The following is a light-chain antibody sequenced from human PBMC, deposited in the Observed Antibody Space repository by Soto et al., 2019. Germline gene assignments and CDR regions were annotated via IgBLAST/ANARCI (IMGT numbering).Light chain of an antibody. J-gene: IGLJ2*01. Sequence: QSVLTQPASVSGSPGQSITMSCTGTSSDVGGYDYVAWYQQHPGKAPKLMIYDVNYRPSGVSSRFSSSKSGNTASLTISGLQAEDEADYYCSSYTTSSTLVVFGGGTKVTVL. CDR1: SSDVGGYDY. CDR2: DVN. CDR3: SSYTTSSTLVV. V-gene: IGLV2-14*03.